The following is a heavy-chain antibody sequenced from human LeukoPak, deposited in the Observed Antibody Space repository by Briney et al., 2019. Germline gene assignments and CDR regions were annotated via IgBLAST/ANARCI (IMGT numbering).Heavy chain of an antibody. D-gene: IGHD2/OR15-2a*01. CDR1: GFTFNSFA. V-gene: IGHV3-23*01. CDR2: VTGHGGST. Sequence: GGSLRLSCAASGFTFNSFAMNWVRQTPGKGLEWVSSVTGHGGSTYIADSVRGRFTISRDNSKNTLFLQMNSLRAEDTAVYYCARDVKGDAFDIWGQGTMVTVSS. CDR3: ARDVKGDAFDI. J-gene: IGHJ3*02.